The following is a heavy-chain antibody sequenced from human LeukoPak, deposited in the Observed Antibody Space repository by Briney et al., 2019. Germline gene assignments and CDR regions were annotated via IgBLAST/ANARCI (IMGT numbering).Heavy chain of an antibody. D-gene: IGHD2-2*01. CDR1: EDTFTSYD. V-gene: IGHV1-8*01. J-gene: IGHJ5*02. CDR2: MNTNSGNT. Sequence: ASVKVSCKASEDTFTSYDINWVRQATGQGLEWMGWMNTNSGNTGHAQKFQGRLTMTRDTSTNTAYMELSSLRSEDTAVYYCARGVDIAVVPAAMVGPWGQGTLVTVSS. CDR3: ARGVDIAVVPAAMVGP.